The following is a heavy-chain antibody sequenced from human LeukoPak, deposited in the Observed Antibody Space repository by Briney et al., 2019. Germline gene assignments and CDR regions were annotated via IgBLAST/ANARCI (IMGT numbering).Heavy chain of an antibody. CDR1: VGSISSGDYY. CDR3: ASSYGSGSYFFDY. D-gene: IGHD3-10*01. Sequence: SETLSLTCTVSVGSISSGDYYWSWIRQPPGKGLEWIGYIYYCGSTYYNPSLKSRVTISVDTSKSQFSLKLSSVTAADTAVYYCASSYGSGSYFFDYWGQGTLVTVSS. J-gene: IGHJ4*02. CDR2: IYYCGST. V-gene: IGHV4-30-4*01.